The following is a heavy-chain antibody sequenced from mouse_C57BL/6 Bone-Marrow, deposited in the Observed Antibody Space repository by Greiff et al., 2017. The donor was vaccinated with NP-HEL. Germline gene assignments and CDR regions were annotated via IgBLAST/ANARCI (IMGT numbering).Heavy chain of an antibody. V-gene: IGHV1-61*01. D-gene: IGHD2-5*01. Sequence: QVQLQQPGAELVRPGSSVKLSCKASGYTFTSYWMDWVKQRPGQGLEWIGNIYPSDSETHYNQKFKDKATLTVDKSSSTAYMQLSSLTSEDSAVYYCAYSKYGYFDVWGTGTTVTVSS. CDR1: GYTFTSYW. CDR2: IYPSDSET. J-gene: IGHJ1*03. CDR3: AYSKYGYFDV.